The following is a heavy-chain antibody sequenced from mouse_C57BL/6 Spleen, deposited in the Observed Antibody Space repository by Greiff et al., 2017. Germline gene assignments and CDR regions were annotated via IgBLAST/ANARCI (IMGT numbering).Heavy chain of an antibody. Sequence: QVQLQQSGAELVRPGASVTLSCKASGYTFTDYEMHWVKQTPVHGLEWIGAIDPETGGTAYNQKFKGKAILTADKSSSTAYMELRSLTSEDSAVYYCARWEPYYAMDYWGQGTSVTVSS. J-gene: IGHJ4*01. CDR1: GYTFTDYE. D-gene: IGHD4-1*01. CDR3: ARWEPYYAMDY. CDR2: IDPETGGT. V-gene: IGHV1-15*01.